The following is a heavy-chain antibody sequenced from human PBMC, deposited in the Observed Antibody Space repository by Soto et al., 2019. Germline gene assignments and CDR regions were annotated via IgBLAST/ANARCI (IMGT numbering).Heavy chain of an antibody. CDR2: IYYRGST. CDR3: ARDGREASGMDV. CDR1: GGSISSHY. V-gene: IGHV4-59*11. D-gene: IGHD1-26*01. J-gene: IGHJ6*02. Sequence: SETLSLTCTVSGGSISSHYWSWVRQAPGKGLEWIGHIYYRGSTNYNPSLRSRSTISVDTSENQFSLKLNSVTTADTAVYYCARDGREASGMDVWGQGTKVTVSS.